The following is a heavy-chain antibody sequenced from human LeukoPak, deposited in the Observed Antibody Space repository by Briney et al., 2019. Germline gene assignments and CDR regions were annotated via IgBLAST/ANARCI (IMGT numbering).Heavy chain of an antibody. CDR3: ARVDILTGYYFFDS. CDR1: GYTFTSYD. CDR2: ISADNGNT. Sequence: GASVKVSCKASGYTFTSYDINWVRQATGQGLEWMGWISADNGNTYYTQNFQGRVSMTTDTSTSTAYMEVRSLRSDDTAVFYCARVDILTGYYFFDSWGQGTLVTVSS. V-gene: IGHV1-18*01. D-gene: IGHD3-9*01. J-gene: IGHJ4*02.